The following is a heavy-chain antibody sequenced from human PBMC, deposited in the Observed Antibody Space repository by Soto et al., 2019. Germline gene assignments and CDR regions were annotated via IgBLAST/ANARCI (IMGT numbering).Heavy chain of an antibody. V-gene: IGHV3-33*01. CDR3: AGSYDYVFAFDI. D-gene: IGHD3-16*01. Sequence: GGSLRLSCAASGFTFSSYGMHWVRQAPGKGLEWVAVIWYDGSNKYYADSVKGRFTISRDNSKNTLYLQMNSLRAEDTAVYYCAGSYDYVFAFDIWGQGTMVTVSS. CDR2: IWYDGSNK. J-gene: IGHJ3*02. CDR1: GFTFSSYG.